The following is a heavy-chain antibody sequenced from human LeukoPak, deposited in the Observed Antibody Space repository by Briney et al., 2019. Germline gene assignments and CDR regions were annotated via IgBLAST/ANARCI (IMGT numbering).Heavy chain of an antibody. V-gene: IGHV4-59*01. J-gene: IGHJ4*02. CDR1: GGSITTYY. Sequence: SETLSLTCTVSGGSITTYYWSWIRQPPGKGLEYIGYIYYSGNTSYNPSLRSRVTISVDTSKNQFSLKLSSVTAADTAVYYCARVLDSSARPRDYWGQGTLVTVSS. CDR3: ARVLDSSARPRDY. CDR2: IYYSGNT. D-gene: IGHD3-22*01.